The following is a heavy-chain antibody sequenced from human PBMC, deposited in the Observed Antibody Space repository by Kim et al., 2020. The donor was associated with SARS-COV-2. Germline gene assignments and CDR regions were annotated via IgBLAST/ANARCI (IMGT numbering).Heavy chain of an antibody. CDR2: INCKTGGT. CDR3: ATWIRVPAGRVPY. D-gene: IGHD2-2*03. Sequence: ASVKVSCKASGYTFSDYHIHWVRQAPGQGLEWMARINCKTGGTEYAPTFQGRVTVTRDTSISTGYMDLSGLMSDDTAVYYCATWIRVPAGRVPYWGQGTLVTVSS. V-gene: IGHV1-2*02. CDR1: GYTFSDYH. J-gene: IGHJ4*02.